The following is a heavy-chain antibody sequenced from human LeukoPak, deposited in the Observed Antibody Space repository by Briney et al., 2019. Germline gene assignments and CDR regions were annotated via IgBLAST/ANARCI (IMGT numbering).Heavy chain of an antibody. CDR2: IYYSGST. V-gene: IGHV4-31*03. Sequence: SETLSLTCTVSGGSISSGGYYWSWIRQHPGKGLEWIGHIYYSGSTYYNPSLKSRVTISVDTSKNQFSLKLNSVTAADTAVYYCARETHCGGDCYPGLWGQGTLVTVCS. J-gene: IGHJ4*02. CDR1: GGSISSGGYY. D-gene: IGHD2-21*02. CDR3: ARETHCGGDCYPGL.